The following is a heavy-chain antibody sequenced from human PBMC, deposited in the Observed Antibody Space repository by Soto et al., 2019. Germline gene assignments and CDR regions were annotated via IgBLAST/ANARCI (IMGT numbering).Heavy chain of an antibody. J-gene: IGHJ4*02. CDR1: GGSISSYY. V-gene: IGHV4-59*12. CDR2: IYYSGST. Sequence: PSETLSLTCTVSGGSISSYYWCWIRQPPGKGQEWIGYIYYSGSTNNNPYLKSRSTISIDTSKNHFSLNLSSVSAADTAVYFCARGRSTTVVTPVSSYLFQREGPDFDYWGQGTLVTVSS. D-gene: IGHD4-17*01. CDR3: ARGRSTTVVTPVSSYLFQREGPDFDY.